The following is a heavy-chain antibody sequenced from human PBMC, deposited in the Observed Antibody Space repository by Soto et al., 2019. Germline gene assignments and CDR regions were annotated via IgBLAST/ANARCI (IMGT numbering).Heavy chain of an antibody. CDR2: IYYSGST. D-gene: IGHD2-21*01. Sequence: PETLSLTCTVSAGTISPYYWRWIRQPPGKGLEWIGYIYYSGSTNYNPSLKSRVTISVDTSKNQFSLKLSSVTAADTAVYYCARDLLGAIARRGAFDIWGQGTMVTVSS. CDR3: ARDLLGAIARRGAFDI. J-gene: IGHJ3*02. V-gene: IGHV4-59*01. CDR1: AGTISPYY.